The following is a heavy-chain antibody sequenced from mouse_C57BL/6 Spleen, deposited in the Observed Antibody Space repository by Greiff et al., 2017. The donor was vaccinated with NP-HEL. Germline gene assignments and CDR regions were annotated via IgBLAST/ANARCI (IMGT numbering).Heavy chain of an antibody. D-gene: IGHD1-1*01. Sequence: VQLQQSGPELVKPGASVKISCKASGYTFTDYYMNWVKQSHGKSLEWIGDINPNNGGTSYNQKFKGKATLTVDKSSSTAYMELRSLTSEDSAVYYWARSHYYGSSYYYAMDDWGQGTSGTGSS. CDR3: ARSHYYGSSYYYAMDD. V-gene: IGHV1-26*01. CDR2: INPNNGGT. CDR1: GYTFTDYY. J-gene: IGHJ4*01.